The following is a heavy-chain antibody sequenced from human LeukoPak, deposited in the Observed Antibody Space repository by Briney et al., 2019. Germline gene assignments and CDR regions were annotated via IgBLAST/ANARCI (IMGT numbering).Heavy chain of an antibody. Sequence: GESLKISCKGSGYSFTSYWISWGRQMPGKGLEWMGRIDPSDSYTNYSPSFQGHVTISADKSISTAYPQWSSLKASDTAMYYCARREGDWFDPWGQGTLVTVSS. V-gene: IGHV5-10-1*01. J-gene: IGHJ5*02. CDR1: GYSFTSYW. CDR3: ARREGDWFDP. CDR2: IDPSDSYT.